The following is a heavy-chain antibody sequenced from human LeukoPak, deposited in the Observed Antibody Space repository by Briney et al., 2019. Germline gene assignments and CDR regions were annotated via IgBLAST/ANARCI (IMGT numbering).Heavy chain of an antibody. Sequence: GGSLRLSCAASGFTFSSYWMHWVRQAPGKGLVWVSRVDTDGTSTNYADSVKGRFTISRDNAKNTLYLQMNSLRAEDTGVYYCARGRQSWSAAYYFDYWGQGALVTVSS. CDR2: VDTDGTST. J-gene: IGHJ4*02. CDR1: GFTFSSYW. D-gene: IGHD2-8*01. V-gene: IGHV3-74*01. CDR3: ARGRQSWSAAYYFDY.